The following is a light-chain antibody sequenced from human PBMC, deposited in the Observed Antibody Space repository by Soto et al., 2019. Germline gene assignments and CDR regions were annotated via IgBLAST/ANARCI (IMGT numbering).Light chain of an antibody. Sequence: EIVLTQSPGTLSLSPGERVTLSCRASQSIRNFLAWYQQKPGQAPRLLIYDASNRASGIPPRFSGTGSETDFTLTISRLEPEDFAVYYCQQYDNSPITFGQGTRLEIK. J-gene: IGKJ5*01. CDR2: DAS. CDR1: QSIRNF. CDR3: QQYDNSPIT. V-gene: IGKV3-20*01.